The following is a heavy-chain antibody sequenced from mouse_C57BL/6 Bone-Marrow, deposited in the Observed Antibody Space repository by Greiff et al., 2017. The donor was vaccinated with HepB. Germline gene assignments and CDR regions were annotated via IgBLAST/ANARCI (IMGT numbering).Heavy chain of an antibody. CDR3: VYSNFAWFAY. J-gene: IGHJ3*01. D-gene: IGHD2-5*01. V-gene: IGHV1-81*01. Sequence: QVQLQQSGAELARPGASVKLSCKASGYTFTSYGISWVKQRTGQGLEWIGENYPRSGNTYYNEKFKGKATLTADKSSSTAYMELRSLTSEDSAVYFCVYSNFAWFAYWGQGTLVTVSA. CDR1: GYTFTSYG. CDR2: NYPRSGNT.